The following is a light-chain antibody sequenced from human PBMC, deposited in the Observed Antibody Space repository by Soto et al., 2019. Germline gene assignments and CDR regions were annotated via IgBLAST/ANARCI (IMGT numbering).Light chain of an antibody. CDR3: CSYAGATTVI. Sequence: QSALTQPASVSGSPGQSITISCTGTSCDVGSYNLVSWYQQHPGKAPKLMIYEGSNRPSGVSNRFSGSKSGNTASLTISGLQPEDEADYYCCSYAGATTVIFGGGTKLTVL. V-gene: IGLV2-23*01. CDR1: SCDVGSYNL. J-gene: IGLJ2*01. CDR2: EGS.